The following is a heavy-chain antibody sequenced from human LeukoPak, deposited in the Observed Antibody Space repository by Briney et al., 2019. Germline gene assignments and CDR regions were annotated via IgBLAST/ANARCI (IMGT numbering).Heavy chain of an antibody. D-gene: IGHD6-13*01. J-gene: IGHJ4*02. V-gene: IGHV3-30*02. CDR2: IRYDGSNK. Sequence: GGSLRLSCAASEFTFSSYGMHWVRQAPGKGLEWVAFIRYDGSNKYYADAVKGRFTISRDNSENTLYLQMNSLRADDTAVYHCAKGHSSSWSIFDYWGQGTLVTVSS. CDR3: AKGHSSSWSIFDY. CDR1: EFTFSSYG.